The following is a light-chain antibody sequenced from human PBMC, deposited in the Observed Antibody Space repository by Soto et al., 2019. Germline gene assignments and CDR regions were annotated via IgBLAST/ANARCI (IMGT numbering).Light chain of an antibody. CDR3: SSYAASNNFDVV. V-gene: IGLV2-8*01. CDR1: SSDVGGYNY. Sequence: QSAQTQPPSASGSPGQSVTISCTGTSSDVGGYNYVSWYQQYPGRAPKLMIYEVTKRPSGVPDRFSGSKSGNTASLTVSGLQAEDEADYYCSSYAASNNFDVVFGGGTKLTVL. CDR2: EVT. J-gene: IGLJ3*02.